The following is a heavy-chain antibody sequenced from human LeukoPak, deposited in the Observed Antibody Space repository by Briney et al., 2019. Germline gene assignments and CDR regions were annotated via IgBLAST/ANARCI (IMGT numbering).Heavy chain of an antibody. J-gene: IGHJ4*02. Sequence: SETLSLTCTVSGGSISRSSYYWGWIRQPPGKGLEWIGTIYYTASTDYNPSLKSRVTISVDTSKKQFSLKLSSVTAADTAVYYCASGPSDTEYYLDNWGQGSLVTVSS. V-gene: IGHV4-39*01. D-gene: IGHD2-21*01. CDR3: ASGPSDTEYYLDN. CDR2: IYYTAST. CDR1: GGSISRSSYY.